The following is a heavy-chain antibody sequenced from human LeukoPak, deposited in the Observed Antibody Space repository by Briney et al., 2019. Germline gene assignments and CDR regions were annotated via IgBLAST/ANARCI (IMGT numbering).Heavy chain of an antibody. J-gene: IGHJ4*02. Sequence: SETLSLTCTVSGYSISSGYYWGWIRQPPGKGLEWIGSIYYSGSTYYNPSLKSRVTISVDTSKNQFSLKLSSVTAADTAVYYCARLPTVTFFDYWGQGTLVTVSS. V-gene: IGHV4-38-2*02. CDR3: ARLPTVTFFDY. CDR1: GYSISSGYY. CDR2: IYYSGST. D-gene: IGHD4-17*01.